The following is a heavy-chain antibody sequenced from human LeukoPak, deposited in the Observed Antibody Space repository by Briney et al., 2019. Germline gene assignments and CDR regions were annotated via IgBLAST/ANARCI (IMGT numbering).Heavy chain of an antibody. D-gene: IGHD3-16*02. J-gene: IGHJ4*02. CDR1: GFSFNMYA. V-gene: IGHV3-23*01. Sequence: GGSLRLSCAASGFSFNMYAMTWVRQAPGKGLEWVSAITGSGGSTYYADSVRGRFTISRDNSKNTLYLQMNSLRAEDTAVYYCAKAGHYDFVWGSYPYFDCWGQETLVTVSS. CDR2: ITGSGGST. CDR3: AKAGHYDFVWGSYPYFDC.